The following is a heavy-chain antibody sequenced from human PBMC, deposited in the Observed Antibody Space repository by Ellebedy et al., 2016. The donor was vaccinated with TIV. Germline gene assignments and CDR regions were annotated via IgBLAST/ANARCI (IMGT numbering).Heavy chain of an antibody. D-gene: IGHD3-10*02. CDR2: ISYDGSNK. V-gene: IGHV3-30*04. CDR3: AKDLEKPPMVFGESIAYDY. J-gene: IGHJ4*02. CDR1: GFTFSSYA. Sequence: GGSLRLXXAASGFTFSSYAMHWVRQAPGKGLEWVAVISYDGSNKYYADSVKGRFTISRDNSKNTLYLQMNSLRAEDTAVYYCAKDLEKPPMVFGESIAYDYWGQGTLVTVSS.